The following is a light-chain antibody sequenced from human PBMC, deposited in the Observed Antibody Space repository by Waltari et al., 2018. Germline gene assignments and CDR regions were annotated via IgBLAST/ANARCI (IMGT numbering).Light chain of an antibody. Sequence: DIVLTQSPGTLSLPPGERATLSCGASQTVRATYLAWYQQKPGQAPTLVSHDTASRATGIPDRFSGSGSGTDCSLTVNSLEPEDFAVYYCQQYDISPLTFGGGTKVETK. V-gene: IGKV3-20*01. CDR1: QTVRATY. CDR2: DTA. CDR3: QQYDISPLT. J-gene: IGKJ4*01.